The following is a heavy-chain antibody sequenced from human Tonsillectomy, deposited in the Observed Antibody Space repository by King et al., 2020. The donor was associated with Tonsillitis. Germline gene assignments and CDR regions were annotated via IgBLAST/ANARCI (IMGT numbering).Heavy chain of an antibody. CDR2: IYPGYSET. V-gene: IGHV5-51*01. CDR3: ARYDSTGAGAFDI. CDR1: GYSFTRYW. Sequence: VQLVESGAEVKKPGESLKISCKGSGYSFTRYWIVWVRQRPGKGLEWMGIIYPGYSETRYSPSFQGQVTISSDKSISTAFLQWSRLKASDSAIYYCARYDSTGAGAFDIWGQGTMVTVSS. J-gene: IGHJ3*02. D-gene: IGHD3-22*01.